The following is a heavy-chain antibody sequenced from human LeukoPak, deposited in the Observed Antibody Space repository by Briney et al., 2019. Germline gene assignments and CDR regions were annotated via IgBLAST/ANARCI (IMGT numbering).Heavy chain of an antibody. V-gene: IGHV3-30*02. D-gene: IGHD5-12*01. CDR3: ANLNTWGYDDFDY. Sequence: GGSLRLSCAASGFIFSTYGMHWVRQAPGKGLEWVTFIRFDGSDKYYADSVKGRFTISRDNSKNTLYLQMNSLRAEDTAVYYCANLNTWGYDDFDYWGQGTLVTVSS. CDR1: GFIFSTYG. CDR2: IRFDGSDK. J-gene: IGHJ4*02.